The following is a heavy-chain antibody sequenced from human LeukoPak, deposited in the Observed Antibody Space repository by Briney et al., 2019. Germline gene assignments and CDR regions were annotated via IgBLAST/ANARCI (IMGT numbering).Heavy chain of an antibody. J-gene: IGHJ3*02. V-gene: IGHV1-2*02. Sequence: ASVKVSCKASGYPFTAYYIHWVRQAPGQGLEWMGWINPNSGGTHYAQKFQGRVTMTRDTSISTAYMELSRLRSDDTAVYYCARAPITMIVVVGAFDIWGQGTMVTVSS. CDR3: ARAPITMIVVVGAFDI. CDR1: GYPFTAYY. CDR2: INPNSGGT. D-gene: IGHD3-22*01.